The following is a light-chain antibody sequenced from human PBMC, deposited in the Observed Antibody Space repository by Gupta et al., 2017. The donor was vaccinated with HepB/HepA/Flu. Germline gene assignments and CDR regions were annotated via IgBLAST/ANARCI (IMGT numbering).Light chain of an antibody. CDR3: SSYTSSSIPWV. CDR1: SGDVGGYNY. J-gene: IGLJ1*01. Sequence: QSALTQPASVSGSPRQSITISCTGTSGDVGGYNYVSWYQQHPGKAPKLMIYDVTNRPSGVSNRFSGSKSGNTASLTISGLQAEDEADYYCSSYTSSSIPWVFGTGTKVTVL. CDR2: DVT. V-gene: IGLV2-14*03.